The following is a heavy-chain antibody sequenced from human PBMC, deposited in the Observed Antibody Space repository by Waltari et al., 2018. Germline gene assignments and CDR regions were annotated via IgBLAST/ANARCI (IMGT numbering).Heavy chain of an antibody. CDR3: ARHLYSIDYLELAK. CDR1: GFTFISYA. J-gene: IGHJ4*02. V-gene: IGHV3-23*01. D-gene: IGHD3-22*01. CDR2: ISDSGVIT. Sequence: EEHLLESGGGLAQPGGSLRLSCAASGFTFISYAMSWVRQAPGKGLEWVSGISDSGVITKYADSVKGRFTVSRDNSKNTVFLHLNSLRAEDTVIYYCARHLYSIDYLELAKWGQGTLVTVSS.